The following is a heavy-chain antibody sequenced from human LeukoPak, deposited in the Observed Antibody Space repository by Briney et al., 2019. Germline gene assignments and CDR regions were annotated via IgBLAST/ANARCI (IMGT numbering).Heavy chain of an antibody. J-gene: IGHJ4*01. CDR2: IHYSGGT. CDR1: GGSISGAGHY. V-gene: IGHV4-31*03. Sequence: SETLSLTCTVSGGSISGAGHYWGWIRQHPGKGLECIGYIHYSGGTNYNPSLKSRVTISVDTSKNQFSLRLTSVTAADTAVYYCARAVTGGFDYWGHGALVTVSS. CDR3: ARAVTGGFDY. D-gene: IGHD6-19*01.